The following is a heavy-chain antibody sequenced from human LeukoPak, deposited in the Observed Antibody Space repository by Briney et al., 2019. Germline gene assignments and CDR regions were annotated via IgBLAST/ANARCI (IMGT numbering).Heavy chain of an antibody. CDR2: ISTSSSYI. J-gene: IGHJ4*02. V-gene: IGHV3-21*01. D-gene: IGHD3-22*01. Sequence: PGGSLRLSCAASGFTFSSYSMNWVRQAPGKGLEWVSFISTSSSYIYYADSVKGRFTISRDNAKNSLYLQMNSLRAEDTAVYYCARDYYDSSGYYWSDYWGQGTLVTVSS. CDR3: ARDYYDSSGYYWSDY. CDR1: GFTFSSYS.